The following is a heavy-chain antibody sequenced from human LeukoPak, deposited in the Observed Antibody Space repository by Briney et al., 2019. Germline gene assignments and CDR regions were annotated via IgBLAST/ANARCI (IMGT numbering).Heavy chain of an antibody. CDR1: GLTFSSYA. J-gene: IGHJ4*02. D-gene: IGHD3-22*01. CDR2: ISGSGGAT. CDR3: AKAQSYYYDTSGYYCYFDH. Sequence: GSLRLSCAASGLTFSSYAMSWVRQAPGKGLEWVSGISGSGGATYHADSVKGRFTISRDNSRNTLHLQMNSLRAEDTAIYYCAKAQSYYYDTSGYYCYFDHWGQGTLVTVSS. V-gene: IGHV3-23*01.